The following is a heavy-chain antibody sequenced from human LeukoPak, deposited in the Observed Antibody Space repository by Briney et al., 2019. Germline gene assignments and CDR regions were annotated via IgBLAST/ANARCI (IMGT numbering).Heavy chain of an antibody. CDR3: ATRGSDFWSGFDY. V-gene: IGHV1-24*01. D-gene: IGHD3-3*01. Sequence: ASVKVSCKLSGYTLRELPIQWVRQAGTKGLEWMAGFDPENAEIVCAQKFQGRVTMTEDTSTDTAYLELTSLTSDDTALYYCATRGSDFWSGFDYWGQGTQVTVSS. CDR1: GYTLRELP. J-gene: IGHJ4*02. CDR2: FDPENAEI.